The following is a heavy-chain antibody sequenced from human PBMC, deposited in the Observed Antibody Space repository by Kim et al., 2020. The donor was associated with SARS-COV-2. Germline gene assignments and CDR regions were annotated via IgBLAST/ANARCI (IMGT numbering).Heavy chain of an antibody. CDR3: ARADYGDYSPLSLDY. D-gene: IGHD4-17*01. CDR1: GYTFTSYG. V-gene: IGHV1-18*01. CDR2: ISAYNGNT. J-gene: IGHJ4*02. Sequence: ASVKVSCKASGYTFTSYGISWVRQAPGQGLEWMGWISAYNGNTNYAQKLQGRVTMTTDTSTSTAYMELRSLRSDDTAVYYCARADYGDYSPLSLDYWGQGTLVTVSS.